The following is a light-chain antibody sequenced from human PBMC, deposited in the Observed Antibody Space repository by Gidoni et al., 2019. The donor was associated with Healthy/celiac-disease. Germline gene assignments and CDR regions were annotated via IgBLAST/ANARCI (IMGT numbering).Light chain of an antibody. V-gene: IGKV2-28*01. CDR3: MQALQTPPT. CDR2: LGS. CDR1: QSLLHSNGYNY. J-gene: IGKJ1*01. Sequence: IVSAHSPLTLPVTPGEPASIPFRSSQSLLHSNGYNYLDWYLQKPGQSPQLLIYLGSNRASGVPDRFSGSGSGTDFTLKISRVEAEDVGVYYCMQALQTPPTFGQGTKVEIK.